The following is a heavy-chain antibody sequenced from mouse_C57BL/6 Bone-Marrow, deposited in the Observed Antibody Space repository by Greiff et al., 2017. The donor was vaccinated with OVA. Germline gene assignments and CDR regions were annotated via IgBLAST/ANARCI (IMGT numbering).Heavy chain of an antibody. CDR3: ARTPFSVGKYFEV. J-gene: IGHJ1*03. CDR2: ISSGSSTI. CDR1: GFTFSDYG. Sequence: EVQLVESGGGLVKPGGSLKLSCAASGFTFSDYGMHWVRQAPEKGLEWVAYISSGSSTIYYADTVKGRFTIPRDNAKNTLFLQMTSLRSEDKAMYYCARTPFSVGKYFEVWGTGTTVTVSS. V-gene: IGHV5-17*01. D-gene: IGHD3-3*01.